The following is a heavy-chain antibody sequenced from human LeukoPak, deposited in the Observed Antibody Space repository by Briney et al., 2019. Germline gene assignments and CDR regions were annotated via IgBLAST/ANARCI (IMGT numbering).Heavy chain of an antibody. CDR3: ATLIHGSGSYGSYYYGMDV. CDR2: FDPEDGGT. V-gene: IGHV1-24*01. Sequence: ASVKVSCKVSGYTLTELSMHWVRQAPGKGLEWMGGFDPEDGGTIYAQKFQGRVTMTEDTSTDTAYMELSSLRSEDTAVYYCATLIHGSGSYGSYYYGMDVWGQGTTVTVSS. CDR1: GYTLTELS. J-gene: IGHJ6*02. D-gene: IGHD3-10*01.